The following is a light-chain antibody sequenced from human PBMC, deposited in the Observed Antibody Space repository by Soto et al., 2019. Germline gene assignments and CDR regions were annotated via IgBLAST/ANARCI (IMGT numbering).Light chain of an antibody. Sequence: EIVLMQSPGTLSLSPGERATLSCRASQTLRRTYIAWYQQKPGQAPRVLIYGASKRATGIPDRFSGSGSGTEFTLTISSLQPDDFATYYCQQYNSYSPRTFGQGTKVDIK. CDR2: GAS. J-gene: IGKJ1*01. CDR1: QTLRRTY. V-gene: IGKV3-20*01. CDR3: QQYNSYSPRT.